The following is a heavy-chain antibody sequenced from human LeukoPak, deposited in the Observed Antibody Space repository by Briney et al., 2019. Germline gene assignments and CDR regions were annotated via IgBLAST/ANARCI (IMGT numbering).Heavy chain of an antibody. CDR1: GFTFSGYA. J-gene: IGHJ2*01. D-gene: IGHD2-2*01. CDR3: ARDTSGYCSTSRCYGSWYFDL. CDR2: ISGSGGST. Sequence: PGGSLRLSCAASGFTFSGYAMSWVRQAPGKGLEWVSAISGSGGSTYYADSVKGRFTISRDNSKNTLYLQMNSLRAEDTAVYYCARDTSGYCSTSRCYGSWYFDLWGRGTLVTVSS. V-gene: IGHV3-23*01.